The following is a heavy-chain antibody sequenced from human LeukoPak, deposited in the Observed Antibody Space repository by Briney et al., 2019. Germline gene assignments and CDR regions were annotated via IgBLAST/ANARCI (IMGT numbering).Heavy chain of an antibody. V-gene: IGHV4-34*01. CDR3: AKSNGYGLVDI. J-gene: IGHJ6*02. Sequence: SETLSLTCAVYGGFFSGYYWSWIRQSPGKGLEWIGEINHSGSTNYNPSLKSRVTISVDTSKNQFSLKLNSVTAADTAVYYCAKSNGYGLVDIWGQGTTVTVSS. D-gene: IGHD3-10*01. CDR2: INHSGST. CDR1: GGFFSGYY.